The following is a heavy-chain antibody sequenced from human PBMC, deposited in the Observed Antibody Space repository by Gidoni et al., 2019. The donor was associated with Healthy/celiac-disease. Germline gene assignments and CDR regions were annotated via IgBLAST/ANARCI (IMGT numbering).Heavy chain of an antibody. Sequence: QVQLQQWGAGLVKPSETLSLTCAVYGGSCSGYYWSWIRQPPGKGLEWIGEITHSGSTNYNPSLKSRVTISVDTSKTQFSLKLSSVTAADSAVYYCASHSSGWYDVDYWGQGILVTVSS. V-gene: IGHV4-34*01. CDR3: ASHSSGWYDVDY. CDR2: ITHSGST. CDR1: GGSCSGYY. D-gene: IGHD6-19*01. J-gene: IGHJ4*02.